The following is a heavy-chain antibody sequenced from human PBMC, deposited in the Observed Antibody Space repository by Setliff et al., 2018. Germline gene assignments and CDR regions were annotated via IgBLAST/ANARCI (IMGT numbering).Heavy chain of an antibody. J-gene: IGHJ4*02. CDR3: ARRFSSENYNNLGY. Sequence: ASVKVSCKASGYTFSNYGISWVRQAPGQGLEWMGWMNPNSGNTGFAQNFQGRVTMTRNTSISTAYMELSALRSDDTAVYYCARRFSSENYNNLGYWGQGALVTVSS. CDR2: MNPNSGNT. V-gene: IGHV1-8*02. CDR1: GYTFSNYG. D-gene: IGHD3-10*01.